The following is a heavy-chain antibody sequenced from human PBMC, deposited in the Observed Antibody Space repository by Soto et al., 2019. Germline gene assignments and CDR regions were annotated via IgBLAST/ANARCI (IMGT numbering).Heavy chain of an antibody. J-gene: IGHJ4*02. CDR1: EFTFSNFG. CDR2: ISADGSDK. D-gene: IGHD3-3*01. CDR3: VKGSDVARQELDY. Sequence: QVQLVESGGGVVQPGRSLRLSCAASEFTFSNFGMHWVRQAPGKGLEGVAAISADGSDKYFSGSVKGRFTTSRDNSKTTLFLQMNRLRVEDTAVYYCVKGSDVARQELDYWGQGTLVTVSS. V-gene: IGHV3-30*18.